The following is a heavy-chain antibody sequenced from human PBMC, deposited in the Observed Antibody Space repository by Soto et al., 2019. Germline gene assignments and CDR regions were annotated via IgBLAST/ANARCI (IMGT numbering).Heavy chain of an antibody. CDR1: GFTFSIYV. D-gene: IGHD3-22*01. CDR3: AKDAPGSGWLSDY. Sequence: EVQLLESGGGLVHPGGSLRLSCAASGFTFSIYVMSWVRQAPGKGLEWVSTIGGGGGGTSYADFVRGRFTISRDDSRNTLYLQMNSLRAEDTAVYYCAKDAPGSGWLSDYWGRGTLVTVSS. J-gene: IGHJ4*02. CDR2: IGGGGGGT. V-gene: IGHV3-23*01.